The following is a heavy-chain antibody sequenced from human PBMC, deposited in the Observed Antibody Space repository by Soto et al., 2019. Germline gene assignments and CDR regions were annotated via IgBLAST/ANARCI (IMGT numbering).Heavy chain of an antibody. V-gene: IGHV3-30-3*01. D-gene: IGHD3-22*01. CDR2: ISYDGSNK. CDR1: GFTFSSYP. CDR3: ARDSSGYYPYYFDY. J-gene: IGHJ4*02. Sequence: GGSLRLSCAASGFTFSSYPMHWVRQAPGKGLEWVAVISYDGSNKYYADSVKGRFTISRDNSKTTLYLQMNSLRAEDTAVYYCARDSSGYYPYYFDYWGQGTLVTVSS.